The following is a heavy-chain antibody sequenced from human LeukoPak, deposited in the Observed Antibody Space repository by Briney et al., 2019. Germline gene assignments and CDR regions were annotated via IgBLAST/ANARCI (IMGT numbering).Heavy chain of an antibody. CDR3: ARDLGDYDILTGYYSPNWFDP. CDR1: GYTFTGYY. V-gene: IGHV1-69*13. D-gene: IGHD3-9*01. CDR2: IIPIFGTA. Sequence: GASVKVSCKASGYTFTGYYMHWVRQAPGQGLEWMGGIIPIFGTANYAQKFQGRVTITADESTSTAYMELSSLRSEDTAVYYCARDLGDYDILTGYYSPNWFDPWGQGTLVTVSS. J-gene: IGHJ5*02.